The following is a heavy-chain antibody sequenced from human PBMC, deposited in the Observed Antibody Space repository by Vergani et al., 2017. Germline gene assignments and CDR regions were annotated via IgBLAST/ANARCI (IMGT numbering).Heavy chain of an antibody. J-gene: IGHJ3*02. Sequence: EVQLVESGGGLVKPGGSLRLSCAASGFTFSNAWMSWVRQAPGKGLEWVGRIKSKTDGGTTDHAAPVKGRFTISRDDSKNTLYLQMNSLKTEDTAVYYCTTGSLTLGAYGDAFDIWGQGTMVTVSS. CDR2: IKSKTDGGTT. D-gene: IGHD3-16*01. V-gene: IGHV3-15*01. CDR1: GFTFSNAW. CDR3: TTGSLTLGAYGDAFDI.